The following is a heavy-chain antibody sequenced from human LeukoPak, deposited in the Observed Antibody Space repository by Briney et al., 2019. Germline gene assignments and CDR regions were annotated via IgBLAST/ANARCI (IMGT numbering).Heavy chain of an antibody. J-gene: IGHJ6*03. Sequence: SETLSLTCTVSGGPISSYYWSWIRPPAGKGLEWIGRIYTSGSTNYNPSLKSRVTMSIDTSKNQFPLKLSSVTAADTAVYYCAREHSGYDSYYYYYMDVWGKGTTVTVSS. CDR3: AREHSGYDSYYYYYMDV. V-gene: IGHV4-4*07. CDR1: GGPISSYY. D-gene: IGHD5-12*01. CDR2: IYTSGST.